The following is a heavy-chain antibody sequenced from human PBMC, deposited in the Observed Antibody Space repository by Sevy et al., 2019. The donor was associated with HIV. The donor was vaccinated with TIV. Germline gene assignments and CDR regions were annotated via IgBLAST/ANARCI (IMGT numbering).Heavy chain of an antibody. CDR3: TRNGGAFDNGFDP. D-gene: IGHD2-8*01. CDR1: GFTFSSYW. CDR2: ISSSGSSI. Sequence: GGSLRLSCAASGFTFSSYWMSWVRQAPGKGLEWVSKISSSGSSIYYADSVKGRFTISRDNAKNSLNLQMNRLRAEDTAVYYCTRNGGAFDNGFDPWGQGTLVTVSS. V-gene: IGHV3-48*04. J-gene: IGHJ5*02.